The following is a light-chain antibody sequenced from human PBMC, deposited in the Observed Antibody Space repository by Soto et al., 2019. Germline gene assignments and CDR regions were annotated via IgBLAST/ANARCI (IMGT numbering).Light chain of an antibody. Sequence: EIVLTQSPDTLSLSPGERATLSCRASQSVGTYLAWYQHKPGQAPRLLINDASNRATGIPARFSGSGSGTDFTLTISSLEPEDFAVYYCQQRSNWLYTFGQGTKLEI. J-gene: IGKJ2*01. CDR2: DAS. CDR3: QQRSNWLYT. CDR1: QSVGTY. V-gene: IGKV3-11*01.